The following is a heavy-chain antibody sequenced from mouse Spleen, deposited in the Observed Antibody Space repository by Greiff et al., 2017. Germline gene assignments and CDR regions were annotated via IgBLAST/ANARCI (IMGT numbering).Heavy chain of an antibody. CDR1: GYSITSGYY. V-gene: IGHV3-6*02. D-gene: IGHD2-3*01. CDR3: ARMGDGYYSDY. CDR2: ISYDGSN. J-gene: IGHJ2*01. Sequence: EVKLQESGPGLVKPSQSLSLTCSVTGYSITSGYYWYWIRQSPGNILEWMGYISYDGSNNYNPTLKNRISITRDTSKNQFFLKLNSVTTEDTATYYCARMGDGYYSDYWGQGTTLTVSS.